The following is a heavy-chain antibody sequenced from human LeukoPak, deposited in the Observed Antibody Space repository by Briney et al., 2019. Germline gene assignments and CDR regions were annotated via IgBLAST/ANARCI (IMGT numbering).Heavy chain of an antibody. CDR1: GYTCTGYY. CDR3: ARVNDYGDYVDY. V-gene: IGHV1-2*02. CDR2: INPNSGGT. J-gene: IGHJ4*02. Sequence: ASVKGSCKASGYTCTGYYMHWVRQAPGQGLEWMGWINPNSGGTNYAQKFQGRVTMTRDTSISTAYMELSRLRSDDTAVYYCARVNDYGDYVDYWGQGTLVTVSS. D-gene: IGHD4-17*01.